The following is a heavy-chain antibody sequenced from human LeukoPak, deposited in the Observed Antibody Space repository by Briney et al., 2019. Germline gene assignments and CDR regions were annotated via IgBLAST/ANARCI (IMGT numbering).Heavy chain of an antibody. Sequence: GRSLRLSCAAAGFTFSKFAMHWVRQAPGKGLEWVAVISYDGNNKYYADSVKGRFTISRDTSKNTLYLQMNSLRPEDTAVYYCARDTYGGANSWGQGTLVTVSS. D-gene: IGHD4-23*01. CDR1: GFTFSKFA. J-gene: IGHJ4*02. CDR2: ISYDGNNK. V-gene: IGHV3-30*04. CDR3: ARDTYGGANS.